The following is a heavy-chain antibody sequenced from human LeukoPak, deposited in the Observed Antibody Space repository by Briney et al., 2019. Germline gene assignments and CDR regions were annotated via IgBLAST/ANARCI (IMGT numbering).Heavy chain of an antibody. CDR1: GGTFSSYA. CDR3: ARDGKYYYDSSGYSSIDY. V-gene: IGHV1-69*05. CDR2: IIPIFGTA. D-gene: IGHD3-22*01. J-gene: IGHJ4*02. Sequence: SVKVSCKASGGTFSSYAVSWVRQAPGQGLEWMGRIIPIFGTANYAQKFQGRVTITTDESTSTAHMELSSLRSEDTAVYYCARDGKYYYDSSGYSSIDYWGQGTLVTVSS.